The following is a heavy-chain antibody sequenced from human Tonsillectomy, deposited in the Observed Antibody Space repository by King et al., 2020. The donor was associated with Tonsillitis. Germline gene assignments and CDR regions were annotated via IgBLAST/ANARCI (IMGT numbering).Heavy chain of an antibody. J-gene: IGHJ1*01. CDR1: GGSITSDSYY. Sequence: VQLQESGPGLVKPSQTLSLTCNVSGGSITSDSYYWSWIRQHPGKGLEWIGYIHYTGCTYYSPSLKSRMTISVDTSKSQFSLNLSSVTAADTAVYYCASATCSSTTCYRPEYFQDWGQGALVAVSS. CDR2: IHYTGCT. CDR3: ASATCSSTTCYRPEYFQD. V-gene: IGHV4-31*03. D-gene: IGHD2-2*01.